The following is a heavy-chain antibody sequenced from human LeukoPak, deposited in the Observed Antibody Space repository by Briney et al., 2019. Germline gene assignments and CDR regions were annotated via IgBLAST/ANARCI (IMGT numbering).Heavy chain of an antibody. D-gene: IGHD3-10*01. CDR2: ISYDGSDK. CDR3: AKDMGYYGSGSPPDY. CDR1: GFIFSSYI. V-gene: IGHV3-30*18. Sequence: PGGSLRLSCAASGFIFSSYIMNWGRQAPGKGLEWVAVISYDGSDKYYADSVKGRFTISRDNSKNTLYLQMNSLRAEDTAVYYCAKDMGYYGSGSPPDYWGQGTLVAVSS. J-gene: IGHJ4*02.